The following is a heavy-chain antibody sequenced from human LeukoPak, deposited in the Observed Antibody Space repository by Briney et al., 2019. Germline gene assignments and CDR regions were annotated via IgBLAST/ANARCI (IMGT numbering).Heavy chain of an antibody. CDR1: AYMFTYFY. Sequence: ASVKISCKASAYMFTYFYMHWVRQAPGQGLEWMGIIDTSGSTNYAQNFQGRVTVTRDTSTSTLYMELSSLRSEDTAVYYCARGAAAGFLYYYYMDAWGKGTTVTVSS. CDR2: IDTSGST. V-gene: IGHV1-46*01. CDR3: ARGAAAGFLYYYYMDA. D-gene: IGHD6-13*01. J-gene: IGHJ6*03.